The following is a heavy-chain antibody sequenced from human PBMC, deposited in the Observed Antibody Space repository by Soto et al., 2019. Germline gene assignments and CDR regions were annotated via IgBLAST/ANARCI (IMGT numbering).Heavy chain of an antibody. D-gene: IGHD3-10*01. CDR2: MNPNSGNT. CDR1: GYTFTSYD. V-gene: IGHV1-8*01. J-gene: IGHJ6*03. CDR3: ARGPLYYYGPGSYYSGYYMDV. Sequence: QVQLVQSGAEVKKPGASVKVSCKASGYTFTSYDINWVRQATGQGLEWMGWMNPNSGNTGYAQKFQGRVTMTRNTSISTAYMELSSLRSEDTAVYYCARGPLYYYGPGSYYSGYYMDVWGKGTTVTVSS.